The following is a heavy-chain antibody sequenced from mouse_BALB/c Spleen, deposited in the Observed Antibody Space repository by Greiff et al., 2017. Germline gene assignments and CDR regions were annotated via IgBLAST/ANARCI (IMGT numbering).Heavy chain of an antibody. CDR3: ARVITTPYYAMDY. CDR1: GFTFSSYA. J-gene: IGHJ4*01. D-gene: IGHD1-1*01. V-gene: IGHV5-6-5*01. CDR2: ISSGGST. Sequence: EVQRVESGGGLVKPGGSLKLSCAASGFTFSSYAMSWVRQTPEKRLEWVASISSGGSTYYPDSVKGRFTISRDNAKNTLYLEMSSLRSEDTAMYYCARVITTPYYAMDYWGQGTSVTVSS.